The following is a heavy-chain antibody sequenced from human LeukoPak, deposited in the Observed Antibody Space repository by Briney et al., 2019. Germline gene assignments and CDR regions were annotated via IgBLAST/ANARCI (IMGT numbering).Heavy chain of an antibody. CDR1: GFTFSSYA. CDR2: ISGSGGST. V-gene: IGHV3-23*01. CDR3: AKGRRWLQSTLYYYYGMDV. D-gene: IGHD5-24*01. Sequence: AGGSLRLSCAASGFTFSSYAMSWVRQAPGKGLEWVSAISGSGGSTYYADSVKGRFTISRDNSKNTLYLQMNSLRAEDTAVYYCAKGRRWLQSTLYYYYGMDVWGQGTTVTVPS. J-gene: IGHJ6*02.